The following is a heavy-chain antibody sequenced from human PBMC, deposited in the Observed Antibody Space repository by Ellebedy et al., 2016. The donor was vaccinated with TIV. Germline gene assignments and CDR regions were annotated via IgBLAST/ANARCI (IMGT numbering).Heavy chain of an antibody. J-gene: IGHJ4*02. V-gene: IGHV1-69*02. CDR3: ASGCGADCYLDY. CDR1: GGTFNSNS. D-gene: IGHD2-21*02. Sequence: SVKVSXXASGGTFNSNSIIWVRQAPGQGLEWMGRITPILGITNYAQKFQGRVTITADKSKSTAYMELSSLRSEDTDVYYCASGCGADCYLDYWGQGTLVTVSS. CDR2: ITPILGIT.